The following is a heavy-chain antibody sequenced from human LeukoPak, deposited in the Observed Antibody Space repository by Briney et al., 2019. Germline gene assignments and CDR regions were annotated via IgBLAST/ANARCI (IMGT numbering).Heavy chain of an antibody. V-gene: IGHV3-23*01. CDR3: AKDHVIRSVVPEDGADY. CDR2: ISGRGDST. CDR1: GFTFSTYA. Sequence: PGGSLRLSCAASGFTFSTYAMSWVRQAPGKGLEWVSAISGRGDSTYYADSVRGRFTISRDNSKNTLYLQMNSLRAEDTAVYYCAKDHVIRSVVPEDGADYWGQGTLVTVSS. J-gene: IGHJ4*02. D-gene: IGHD2-21*02.